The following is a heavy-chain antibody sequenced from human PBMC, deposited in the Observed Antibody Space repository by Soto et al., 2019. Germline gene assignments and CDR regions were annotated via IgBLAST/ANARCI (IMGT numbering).Heavy chain of an antibody. CDR1: GYTFTGYY. Sequence: ASVKVSCKASGYTFTGYYMHWVRQAPGQGLEWMGWINPNSGGTNYAQKFQGRVTMTRDTSISTAYMELSRLRSDDTAVYYCARASIVVVVASGGGFDYWGQGTLVTVS. D-gene: IGHD2-15*01. V-gene: IGHV1-2*02. CDR2: INPNSGGT. CDR3: ARASIVVVVASGGGFDY. J-gene: IGHJ4*02.